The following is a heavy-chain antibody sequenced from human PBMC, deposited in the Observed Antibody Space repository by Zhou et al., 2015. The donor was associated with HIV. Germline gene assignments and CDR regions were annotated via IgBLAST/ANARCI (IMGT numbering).Heavy chain of an antibody. V-gene: IGHV1-18*01. D-gene: IGHD3-22*01. J-gene: IGHJ2*01. CDR1: AYMFTTFG. CDR2: ISTYHGNT. Sequence: QGQLVQSGAEMKKPGASVKVSCKAPAYMFTTFGITWVRQAPGQGLEWMGWISTYHGNTRYSQKFQDRVTLTRDTSRSTSYMELRSLRSDDTAVYYCARLELGYNYDTSGPFDLWGRGTLVTVSS. CDR3: ARLELGYNYDTSGPFDL.